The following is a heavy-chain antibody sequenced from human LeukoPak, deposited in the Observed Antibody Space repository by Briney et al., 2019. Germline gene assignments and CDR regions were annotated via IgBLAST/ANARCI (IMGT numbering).Heavy chain of an antibody. CDR3: ARDHRPEIQYYYMDV. V-gene: IGHV3-7*01. Sequence: GGSLRLSCAASGFTFTNSWMAWVRQAPGKGLEWVANIKQDGSTKHYVDSLKGRFTISRDNPKNSLYLQMNSLRADDTAVYYCARDHRPEIQYYYMDVWGKGTTVAVSS. D-gene: IGHD1-14*01. CDR1: GFTFTNSW. CDR2: IKQDGSTK. J-gene: IGHJ6*03.